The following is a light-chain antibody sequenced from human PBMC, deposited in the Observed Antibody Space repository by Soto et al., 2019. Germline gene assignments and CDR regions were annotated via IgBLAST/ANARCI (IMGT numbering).Light chain of an antibody. CDR2: GAS. V-gene: IGKV3-20*01. Sequence: EIVLTQSPGTLSLSPGERATLSCRASQSLSSSYLAWYQQKPGQAPRLLIYGASSRATGIPDRVSGSRSGTGVTLTISRLEPEDFAVYYCQQYGGSPPYTFGQGTKVEIK. CDR3: QQYGGSPPYT. CDR1: QSLSSSY. J-gene: IGKJ2*01.